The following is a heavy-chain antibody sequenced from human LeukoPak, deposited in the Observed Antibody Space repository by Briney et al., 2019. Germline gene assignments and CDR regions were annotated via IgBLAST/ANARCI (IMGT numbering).Heavy chain of an antibody. CDR3: ARDLTDYGDYPDSFDY. J-gene: IGHJ4*02. V-gene: IGHV1-18*01. D-gene: IGHD4-17*01. CDR2: ISAYNGNT. Sequence: GASVKVSCKASGYTFTSYGISWVRQAPGQGLEWMGWISAYNGNTNYAQRLQGRVTMTADTSTSTAYMELRSLRSDDTAVYYCARDLTDYGDYPDSFDYWGQGTLVTVSS. CDR1: GYTFTSYG.